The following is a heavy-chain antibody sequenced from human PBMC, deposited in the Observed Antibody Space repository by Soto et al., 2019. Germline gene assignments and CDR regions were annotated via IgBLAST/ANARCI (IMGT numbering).Heavy chain of an antibody. Sequence: SVKVSCKASGGTFSSYAISWVRQAPGQGLEWMGGIIPIFGTANYAQKFQGRVTITADESTSTAYMELSSLRSEDTAVYYCARGLVTPSYYYYGMDVWGQGTTVTVSS. CDR1: GGTFSSYA. D-gene: IGHD4-4*01. CDR2: IIPIFGTA. V-gene: IGHV1-69*13. CDR3: ARGLVTPSYYYYGMDV. J-gene: IGHJ6*02.